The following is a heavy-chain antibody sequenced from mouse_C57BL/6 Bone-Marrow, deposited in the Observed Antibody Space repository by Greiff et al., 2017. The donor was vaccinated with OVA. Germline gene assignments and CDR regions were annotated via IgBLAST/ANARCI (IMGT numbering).Heavy chain of an antibody. CDR3: ARGGGGSPYYYAMDY. Sequence: VMLSCKASGYTFTSYGISWVKQRTGQGLEWIGEIYPRSGNTYYNEKFKGKATLTADKSSSTAYMELRSLTSEDSAVYFCARGGGGSPYYYAMDYWGQGTSVTVSS. V-gene: IGHV1-81*01. CDR1: GYTFTSYG. D-gene: IGHD1-1*02. J-gene: IGHJ4*01. CDR2: IYPRSGNT.